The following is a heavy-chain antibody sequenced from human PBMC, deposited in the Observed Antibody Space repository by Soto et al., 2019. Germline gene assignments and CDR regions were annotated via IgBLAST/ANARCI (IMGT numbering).Heavy chain of an antibody. D-gene: IGHD1-26*01. V-gene: IGHV3-23*01. CDR3: ATGTGSYDQLDY. Sequence: GGSLRLSCAASGFTFSNYAISWVRQAPGKGLEWVSSISASAFTTYYADSVKGRFTISRDNSNNKVYLHMNSLRAEDTAVYNSATGTGSYDQLDYWGQGTVVTVSS. CDR2: ISASAFTT. J-gene: IGHJ4*02. CDR1: GFTFSNYA.